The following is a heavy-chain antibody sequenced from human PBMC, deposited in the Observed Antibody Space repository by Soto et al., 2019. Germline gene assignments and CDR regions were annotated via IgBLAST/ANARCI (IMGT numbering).Heavy chain of an antibody. CDR1: GGTSTIYT. CDR3: ATEQWGGGRVGVYY. D-gene: IGHD3-16*01. J-gene: IGHJ4*02. Sequence: QVPLVQSGPELKKPGSSVNVSCEASGGTSTIYTLTWVRQAPGQGLAWMGSIVPMLDITNYARTFEGRFTISADMSKGTTYMELASLRFDDTAVYYCATEQWGGGRVGVYYWGPGTQVTVSS. CDR2: IVPMLDIT. V-gene: IGHV1-69*08.